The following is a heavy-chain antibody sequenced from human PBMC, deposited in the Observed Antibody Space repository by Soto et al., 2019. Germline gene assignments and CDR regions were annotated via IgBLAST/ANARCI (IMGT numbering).Heavy chain of an antibody. V-gene: IGHV3-23*01. CDR2: ITGSGAGS. J-gene: IGHJ5*02. D-gene: IGHD6-13*01. CDR3: AKAYSNSWPNDWFDP. CDR1: GSTFSSYA. Sequence: GGSLRLSCAASGSTFSSYAMNWVRQAPGKGLEWVSGITGSGAGSYYSDSVKGRFTISRDNSKNTLYLQMNSLRAEDTAVYYCAKAYSNSWPNDWFDPWGQGTLVTVSS.